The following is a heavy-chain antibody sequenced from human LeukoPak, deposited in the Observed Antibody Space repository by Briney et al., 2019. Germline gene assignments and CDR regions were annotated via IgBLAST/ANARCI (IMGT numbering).Heavy chain of an antibody. D-gene: IGHD6-19*01. V-gene: IGHV3-30-3*01. CDR1: GFTFSSYA. CDR3: ARGDSGWFPFDY. Sequence: PGRSLRLSCAASGFTFSSYAVHWVRQAPGKGLEWVAVISYDGNNKYYADSVKGRFTISRDNSKNTLYVQMNSLRAEDTAVYYCARGDSGWFPFDYWGQGTLVTVSS. J-gene: IGHJ4*02. CDR2: ISYDGNNK.